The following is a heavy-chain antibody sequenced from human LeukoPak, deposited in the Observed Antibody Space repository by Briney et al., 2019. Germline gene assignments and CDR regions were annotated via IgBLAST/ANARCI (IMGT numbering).Heavy chain of an antibody. Sequence: GGSLGLSCAASGFTFSSYAMSWVRQAPGKGLEWVSAISGSGGSTYYADSVKGRFTISRDNSKNTLYLQMNSLRAEDTAVYYCAKVWSVGATIYYFDYWGQGTLVTVSS. CDR3: AKVWSVGATIYYFDY. CDR2: ISGSGGST. CDR1: GFTFSSYA. J-gene: IGHJ4*02. V-gene: IGHV3-23*01. D-gene: IGHD1-26*01.